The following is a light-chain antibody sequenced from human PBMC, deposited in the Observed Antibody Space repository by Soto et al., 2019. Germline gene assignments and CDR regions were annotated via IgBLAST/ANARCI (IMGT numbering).Light chain of an antibody. V-gene: IGKV3-11*01. CDR3: QHRANWPLT. Sequence: VVLPPSPGTLSLSPGERAPLSCRASQSVSNNYLAWYQQKPGQAPRLLIYGASNRATGIPARFSGSGSGTDFTLTISSLEPEDFAVYYCQHRANWPLTFGGGTKV. CDR1: QSVSNNY. CDR2: GAS. J-gene: IGKJ4*01.